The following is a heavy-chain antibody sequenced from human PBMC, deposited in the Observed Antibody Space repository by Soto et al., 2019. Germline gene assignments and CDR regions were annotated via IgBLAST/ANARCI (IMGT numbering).Heavy chain of an antibody. J-gene: IGHJ4*02. CDR2: IKSKTDGGTT. CDR3: TTDHPTYYYDSSGYPDFDY. CDR1: GFTFSNAW. D-gene: IGHD3-22*01. Sequence: PGGSLRLSCAASGFTFSNAWMSWVRQAPGKGLEWVGRIKSKTDGGTTDYAAPVKGRFTISRDDSKNTLYLQMNSLKTEDTAVYYCTTDHPTYYYDSSGYPDFDYWGQGTLVTVSS. V-gene: IGHV3-15*01.